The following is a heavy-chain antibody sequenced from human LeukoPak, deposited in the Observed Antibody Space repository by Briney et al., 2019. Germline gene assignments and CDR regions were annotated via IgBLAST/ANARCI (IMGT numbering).Heavy chain of an antibody. D-gene: IGHD4-17*01. CDR2: ISYDGSNK. Sequence: GGSLRLSCAASGFTFSSYAMHWVRQAPGKGLEWVAVISYDGSNKYYADSVKGRFTISRDNSTNTLYLQMNSLRAEDTAVYYCARVYYGDLYYYGMDVWGQGTTVTVSS. V-gene: IGHV3-30-3*01. CDR3: ARVYYGDLYYYGMDV. CDR1: GFTFSSYA. J-gene: IGHJ6*02.